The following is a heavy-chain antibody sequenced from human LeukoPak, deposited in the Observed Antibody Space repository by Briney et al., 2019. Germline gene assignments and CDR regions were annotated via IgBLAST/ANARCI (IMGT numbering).Heavy chain of an antibody. J-gene: IGHJ4*02. V-gene: IGHV3-23*01. CDR1: GFTFSSYA. Sequence: GGSLRLSCAASGFTFSSYAMSWVRPAPGKGLEWVSAISGSGGSTYYADSVKGRFTISRDNSKNTLYLQMNSLRAEDTAVYYCAKGRRDGYNFDFDYWGQGTLVTVSS. CDR2: ISGSGGST. CDR3: AKGRRDGYNFDFDY. D-gene: IGHD5-24*01.